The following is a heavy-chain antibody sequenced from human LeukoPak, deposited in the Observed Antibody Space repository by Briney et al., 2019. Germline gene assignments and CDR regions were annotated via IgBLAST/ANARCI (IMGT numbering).Heavy chain of an antibody. CDR3: AREIYDYVWGSYRYRDAFDI. Sequence: SVKVSCKASGGTFSSYAISWVRQAPGQGLEWMGGNIPIFGTANYAQKFQGRVTITADESTSTAYMELSSLRSEDTAVYYCAREIYDYVWGSYRYRDAFDIWGQGTIVTVSS. D-gene: IGHD3-16*02. J-gene: IGHJ3*02. V-gene: IGHV1-69*01. CDR2: NIPIFGTA. CDR1: GGTFSSYA.